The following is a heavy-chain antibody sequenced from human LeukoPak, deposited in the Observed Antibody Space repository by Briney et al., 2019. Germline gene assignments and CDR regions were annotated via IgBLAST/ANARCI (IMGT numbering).Heavy chain of an antibody. CDR3: ARALSPTLYYYDSSGYFDY. CDR1: GFTFSTYN. J-gene: IGHJ4*02. D-gene: IGHD3-22*01. V-gene: IGHV3-7*01. Sequence: GGSLRLSCAASGFTFSTYNMNWVRKAPGKGLEWVANIKQDGSEKYYVDSVKGRFTISRDNAKNSLYLQMNSLRAEDTAVYYCARALSPTLYYYDSSGYFDYWGQGTLVTVSS. CDR2: IKQDGSEK.